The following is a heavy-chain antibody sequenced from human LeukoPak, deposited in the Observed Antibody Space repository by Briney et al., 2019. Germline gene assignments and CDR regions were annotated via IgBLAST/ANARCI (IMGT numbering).Heavy chain of an antibody. CDR1: GGSFSGYY. CDR3: ARHFGRGGITMVRGVILAAFDI. J-gene: IGHJ3*02. V-gene: IGHV4-34*01. D-gene: IGHD3-10*01. Sequence: SETLSLTCAVYGGSFSGYYWSWIRQPPGKGLVWIVEINHSGSTNYNPSLKSRVTISVNTSMNQFSLKLSSVTAADTAVYYCARHFGRGGITMVRGVILAAFDIWGQGTMVTVSS. CDR2: INHSGST.